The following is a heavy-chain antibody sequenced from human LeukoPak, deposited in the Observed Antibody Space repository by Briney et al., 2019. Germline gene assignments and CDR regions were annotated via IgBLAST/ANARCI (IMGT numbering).Heavy chain of an antibody. CDR2: TYYRSRWYN. Sequence: SQTLSFTCAISGDSVSSNSAAWNWIRQSPSRGLEWLGRTYYRSRWYNDYAVSVRSRITISPDTSKNQFSLQLNSVTPEDTAVYYCARSISVTHDYWGQGTLVTVSS. V-gene: IGHV6-1*01. D-gene: IGHD4-17*01. CDR1: GDSVSSNSAA. CDR3: ARSISVTHDY. J-gene: IGHJ4*02.